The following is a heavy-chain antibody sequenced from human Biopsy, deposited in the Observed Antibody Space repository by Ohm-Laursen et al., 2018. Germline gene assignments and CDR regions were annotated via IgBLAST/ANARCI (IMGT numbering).Heavy chain of an antibody. CDR2: INEDGSDK. Sequence: SLRLSCAASGFTFSNFWMSWVRQAPGKGLEWVANINEDGSDKNYVDSVKGRFTISRDNSKNTVLLQMNSLRAEDTALYYCAKDRWERNLHYGGGVDLWGQGTTVTVSS. CDR3: AKDRWERNLHYGGGVDL. J-gene: IGHJ6*02. V-gene: IGHV3-7*01. D-gene: IGHD4-17*01. CDR1: GFTFSNFW.